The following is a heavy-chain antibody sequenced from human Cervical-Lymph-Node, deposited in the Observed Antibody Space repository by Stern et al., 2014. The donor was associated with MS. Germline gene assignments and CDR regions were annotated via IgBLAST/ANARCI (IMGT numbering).Heavy chain of an antibody. D-gene: IGHD6-19*01. Sequence: VQLVQSGAEVKKPGSSMKVSCKASTDTFSNIDISWVRQAPGQGLEWLGGIIPFFGTANDARKVQERLRITADVSTSTVTMELSSLRSEDTAVYYCVRDQAGVAVYWGQGSLVTVSS. CDR2: IIPFFGTA. V-gene: IGHV1-69*01. J-gene: IGHJ4*02. CDR3: VRDQAGVAVY. CDR1: TDTFSNID.